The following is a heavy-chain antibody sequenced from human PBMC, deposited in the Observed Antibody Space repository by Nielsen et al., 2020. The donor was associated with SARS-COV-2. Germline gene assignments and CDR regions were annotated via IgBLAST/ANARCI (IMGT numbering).Heavy chain of an antibody. D-gene: IGHD2-2*02. Sequence: ASVKVSCKASGYTFTSYGISWVRQAPGQGLEWMGWISGYNGNTNYAQKLQGRVTMTTDTSTSTAYMELRSLRSDDTAVYYCARVMCSSTSCYTDYYYGMDVWGQGTTVTVSS. J-gene: IGHJ6*02. CDR1: GYTFTSYG. CDR2: ISGYNGNT. V-gene: IGHV1-18*01. CDR3: ARVMCSSTSCYTDYYYGMDV.